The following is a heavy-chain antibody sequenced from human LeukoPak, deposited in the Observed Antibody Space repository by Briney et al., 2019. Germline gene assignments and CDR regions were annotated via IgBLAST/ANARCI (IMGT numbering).Heavy chain of an antibody. V-gene: IGHV1-8*01. CDR3: AIYFSTYYYDSSGTFDY. CDR1: GYTFTSYD. Sequence: ASVKVSCKASGYTFTSYDINWVRQATGQGLEWMGWMNPNSGNTGYAQKFQGRVTMTRNTSISTAYMELSSLRSEDTAVYYCAIYFSTYYYDSSGTFDYWGQGTVVTVSS. D-gene: IGHD3-22*01. CDR2: MNPNSGNT. J-gene: IGHJ4*02.